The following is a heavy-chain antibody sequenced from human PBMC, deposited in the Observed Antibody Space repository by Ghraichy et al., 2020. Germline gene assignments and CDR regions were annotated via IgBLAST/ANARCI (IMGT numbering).Heavy chain of an antibody. D-gene: IGHD6-19*01. CDR1: GFSFSRYE. Sequence: GGSLRLSCAGSGFSFSRYEMNWVRQAPGKGLEWVSYISSGGSTIYYADSAKGRFTVSRDNVKNSLYLQMNSLRADDTGVYYCARVRSGWYLSAFNYWGQGTRVNVSS. CDR2: ISSGGSTI. J-gene: IGHJ4*02. V-gene: IGHV3-48*03. CDR3: ARVRSGWYLSAFNY.